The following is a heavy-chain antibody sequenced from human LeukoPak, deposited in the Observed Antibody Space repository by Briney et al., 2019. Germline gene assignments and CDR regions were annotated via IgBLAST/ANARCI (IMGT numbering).Heavy chain of an antibody. CDR3: ARAMFKPEYSSSSRGFYYYGMDV. J-gene: IGHJ6*02. CDR1: GFTFSDHY. D-gene: IGHD6-6*01. V-gene: IGHV3-72*01. CDR2: AVKTGNSYTT. Sequence: GGSLRLSCAASGFTFSDHYMDWVRQAPGKGLEWVGRAVKTGNSYTTEYAASVKGRFTISRDDSKNLLYLQMNSLKSDDTAVYYCARAMFKPEYSSSSRGFYYYGMDVWGQGTTVTVSS.